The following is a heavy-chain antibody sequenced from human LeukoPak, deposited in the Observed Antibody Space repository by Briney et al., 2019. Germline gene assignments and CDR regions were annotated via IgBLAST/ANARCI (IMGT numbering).Heavy chain of an antibody. CDR1: GFTFSSCT. J-gene: IGHJ4*02. D-gene: IGHD3-16*01. CDR2: ISPSSNSV. CDR3: ARDFIGESGYSGY. V-gene: IGHV3-21*01. Sequence: GGSLRLSCAASGFTFSSCTMNWVRLAPWTGLGLVSSISPSSNSVYRAYSVNGRFTLSRDNAQNSLYLQMNSLRDEDTGVSYCARDFIGESGYSGYWGQGALVTVSS.